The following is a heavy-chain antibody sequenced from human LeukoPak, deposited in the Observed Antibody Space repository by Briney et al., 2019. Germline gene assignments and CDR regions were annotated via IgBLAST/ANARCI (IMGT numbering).Heavy chain of an antibody. Sequence: PGGSLRLSCAASGFTFSSYSMNWVRQAPGKGLEWVSSISSSSSYIYYADSVKGRFTISRDNAKNSLYLQMNSLRAEDTAVYYCARDGGSCSGGSCYSDYWGQGTLVTVSS. V-gene: IGHV3-21*01. CDR2: ISSSSSYI. CDR3: ARDGGSCSGGSCYSDY. D-gene: IGHD2-15*01. J-gene: IGHJ4*02. CDR1: GFTFSSYS.